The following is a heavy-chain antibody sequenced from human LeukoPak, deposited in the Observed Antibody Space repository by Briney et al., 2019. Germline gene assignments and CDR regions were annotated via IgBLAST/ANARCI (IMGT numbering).Heavy chain of an antibody. CDR1: GFTFSSYE. Sequence: PGGSLRLSCAASGFTFSSYEMSWVRQAPGKGLEWVSYISGSGSTIYYADSVKGRFTISRDNAKNSLYLQMNSLRAEDTAVYYCARDGKGRNRIGYYFDYWGQGTLVTVSS. V-gene: IGHV3-48*03. J-gene: IGHJ4*02. CDR2: ISGSGSTI. D-gene: IGHD3-10*01. CDR3: ARDGKGRNRIGYYFDY.